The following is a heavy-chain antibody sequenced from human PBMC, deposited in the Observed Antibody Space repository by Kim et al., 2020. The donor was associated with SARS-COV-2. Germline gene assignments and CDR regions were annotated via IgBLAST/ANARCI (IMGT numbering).Heavy chain of an antibody. CDR2: INHSGST. V-gene: IGHV4-34*01. J-gene: IGHJ6*02. CDR3: ARGVARSFDWLFHYYYYGMDV. D-gene: IGHD3-9*01. Sequence: SETLSLTCAVYGGSFSGYYWSWIRQPPGKGLEWNGEINHSGSTNYNPSLKSRVTISVDTAKNQFSLKLSSVTAADTAVYYCARGVARSFDWLFHYYYYGMDVWGQGTTVTVSS. CDR1: GGSFSGYY.